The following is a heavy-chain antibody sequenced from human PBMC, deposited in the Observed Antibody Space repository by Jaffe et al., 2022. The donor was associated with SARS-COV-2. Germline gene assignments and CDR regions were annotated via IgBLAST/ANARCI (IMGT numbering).Heavy chain of an antibody. CDR1: GFTFSSYA. Sequence: QVQLVESGGGVVQPGRSLRLSCAASGFTFSSYAMHWVRQAPGKGLEWVAVISYDGSNKYYADSVKGRFTISRDNSKNTLYLQMNSLRAEDTAVYYCARAAIFGVVTQYYFDYWGQGTLVTVSS. J-gene: IGHJ4*02. D-gene: IGHD3-3*01. CDR3: ARAAIFGVVTQYYFDY. V-gene: IGHV3-30-3*01. CDR2: ISYDGSNK.